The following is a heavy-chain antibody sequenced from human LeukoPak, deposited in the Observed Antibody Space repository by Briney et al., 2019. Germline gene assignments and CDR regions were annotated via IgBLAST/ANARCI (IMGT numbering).Heavy chain of an antibody. J-gene: IGHJ4*02. Sequence: SVKVSCKASGGTFSSYAISWVRQAPGQGLEWMGRIIPILGIANYAQKFQGRVTITADKSTSTAYMELSSLRSEDTAVYYCAKEGRGWWNDGLLLYYWGQGTLVTVSS. CDR3: AKEGRGWWNDGLLLYY. D-gene: IGHD1-1*01. CDR2: IIPILGIA. V-gene: IGHV1-69*04. CDR1: GGTFSSYA.